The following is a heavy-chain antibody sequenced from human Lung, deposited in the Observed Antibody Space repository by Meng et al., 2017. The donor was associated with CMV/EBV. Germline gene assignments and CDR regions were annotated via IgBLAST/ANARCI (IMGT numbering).Heavy chain of an antibody. D-gene: IGHD3-22*01. V-gene: IGHV3-15*01. Sequence: SGFTFSNAWMSWVRQAPGKGLAWVGRIISEADGGTTHHAAPVKGRFTISRDDSKNTLYLQMNSLKTEDTAMYYCATDLYYDDSGLRDYWGRGTLVTVSS. CDR3: ATDLYYDDSGLRDY. J-gene: IGHJ4*02. CDR2: IISEADGGTT. CDR1: GFTFSNAW.